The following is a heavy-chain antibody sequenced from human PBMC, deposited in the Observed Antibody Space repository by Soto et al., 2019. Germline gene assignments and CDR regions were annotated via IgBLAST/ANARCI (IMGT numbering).Heavy chain of an antibody. CDR3: TTISPFTVTVFLDY. CDR1: GFSFTNAW. Sequence: DVQLVESGGGLVKPGGTLRLSCAASGFSFTNAWMNWVRQAPGKGLEWIGRIKPKADDGTTDYAATVRGRFTISRDDSKDTLYLQMNNLRTEDTAVYYCTTISPFTVTVFLDYWGQGTLVTVSS. CDR2: IKPKADDGTT. V-gene: IGHV3-15*01. D-gene: IGHD4-17*01. J-gene: IGHJ4*02.